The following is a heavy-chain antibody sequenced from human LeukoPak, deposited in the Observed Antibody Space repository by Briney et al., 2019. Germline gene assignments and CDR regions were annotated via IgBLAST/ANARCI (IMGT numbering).Heavy chain of an antibody. D-gene: IGHD3-22*01. CDR2: IYYSGST. J-gene: IGHJ4*02. Sequence: PSETLSLTCTVSGGSISSYSWSWIRQPPGKGLEWFGYIYYSGSTNYNPSLKSRVTISVDTSKNQFSLKLSSVTAADTAVYYCAREVLGYYDSSGYFDYWGQGTLVTVSS. V-gene: IGHV4-59*12. CDR3: AREVLGYYDSSGYFDY. CDR1: GGSISSYS.